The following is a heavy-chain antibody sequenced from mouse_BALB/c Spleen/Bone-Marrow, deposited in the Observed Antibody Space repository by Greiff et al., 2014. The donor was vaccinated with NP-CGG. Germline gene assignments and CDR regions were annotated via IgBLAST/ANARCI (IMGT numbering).Heavy chain of an antibody. V-gene: IGHV14-3*02. CDR3: AFYYYGSSLFAY. Sequence: DVKLVESGAELVKPGASVKLSCTASGFNIKDTYMPWVKQRPEQGLEWIGRIDPANANTKYDPKLQGKATITADTSSNTAYLQLSSLTSEDTAVYYCAFYYYGSSLFAYWGQGTLVTVSA. D-gene: IGHD1-1*01. CDR2: IDPANANT. J-gene: IGHJ3*01. CDR1: GFNIKDTY.